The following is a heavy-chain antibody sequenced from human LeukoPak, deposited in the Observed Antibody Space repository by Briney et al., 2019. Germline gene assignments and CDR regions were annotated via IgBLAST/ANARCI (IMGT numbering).Heavy chain of an antibody. Sequence: ASVKVSCKASGYTFTSYGISWVRQAPGQGLEWMGWISAYNGNTNYAQKLQGRVTMTTDTSTCTAYMELRSLRSDDTAVYYCARVPNYYGSGSYYNPRYYYYYMDVWGKGTTVTISS. CDR1: GYTFTSYG. CDR2: ISAYNGNT. J-gene: IGHJ6*03. D-gene: IGHD3-10*01. CDR3: ARVPNYYGSGSYYNPRYYYYYMDV. V-gene: IGHV1-18*01.